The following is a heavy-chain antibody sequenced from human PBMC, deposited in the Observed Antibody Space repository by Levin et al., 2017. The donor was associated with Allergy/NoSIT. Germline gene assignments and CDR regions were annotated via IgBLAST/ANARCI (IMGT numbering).Heavy chain of an antibody. CDR1: GGTFSSYA. CDR3: ARDRRITIFGVVITDYEPDAFDI. CDR2: IIPIFGTA. Sequence: KISCKASGGTFSSYAISWVRQAPGQGLEWMGGIIPIFGTANYAQKFQGRVTITADESTSTAYMELSSLRSEDTAVYYCARDRRITIFGVVITDYEPDAFDIWGQGTMVTVSS. V-gene: IGHV1-69*01. J-gene: IGHJ3*02. D-gene: IGHD3-3*01.